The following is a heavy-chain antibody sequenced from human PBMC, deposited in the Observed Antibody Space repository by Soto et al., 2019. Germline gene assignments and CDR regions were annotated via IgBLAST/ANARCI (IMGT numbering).Heavy chain of an antibody. D-gene: IGHD3-10*01. Sequence: QVQLVESGGGVVQPGGSLRLSCAASGFTFNNYGMHWVRQAPGKGLEWVAGIWHDGSNKYYLESVKGRFTISRDNSKNMLYLQMNSLRVEVTAVYHCAREACYQGTMVHKLPDCWGEGIMVTVSS. V-gene: IGHV3-33*01. J-gene: IGHJ4*02. CDR2: IWHDGSNK. CDR1: GFTFNNYG. CDR3: AREACYQGTMVHKLPDC.